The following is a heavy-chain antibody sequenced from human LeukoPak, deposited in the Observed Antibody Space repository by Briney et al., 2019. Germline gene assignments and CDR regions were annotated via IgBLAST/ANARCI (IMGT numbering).Heavy chain of an antibody. D-gene: IGHD2-2*01. CDR2: ISGSGGST. Sequence: GGSLRLSCAASGFTFSSYAMIWVRQAPGQGLEWVSAISGSGGSTYYADSVKGRFTISRDNYKKTLYLQMNSLRAEDTAVYYCAKPVRIVVVPAATPPLDYWGQGTLVTVSS. CDR1: GFTFSSYA. CDR3: AKPVRIVVVPAATPPLDY. J-gene: IGHJ4*02. V-gene: IGHV3-23*01.